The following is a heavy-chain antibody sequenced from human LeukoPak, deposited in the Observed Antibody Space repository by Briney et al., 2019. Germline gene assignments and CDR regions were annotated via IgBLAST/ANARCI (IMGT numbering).Heavy chain of an antibody. CDR1: GYTFTSYD. CDR2: MNPNSGNT. D-gene: IGHD3-9*01. J-gene: IGHJ4*02. CDR3: ARRYYDILTGYGRNDY. Sequence: GASVKVSCKASGYTFTSYDINWVRQATGHGLEWMGWMNPNSGNTGYAQKFQGRVTITRNTSINTAYMELSSLRSEVTAVFYCARRYYDILTGYGRNDYWGQGTLVTVSS. V-gene: IGHV1-8*03.